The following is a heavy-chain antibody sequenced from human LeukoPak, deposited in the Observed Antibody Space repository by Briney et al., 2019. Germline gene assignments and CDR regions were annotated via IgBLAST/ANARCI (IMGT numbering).Heavy chain of an antibody. Sequence: ASVKVSCKASGGTFSSYAISWVRQAPGQGLEWMGGIIPIFGTANYAQKFQGRVTITTDESTSTAYMELSSLRSEDTAVYYCARGGFGDGYNLGGMDAWGQGTTVTVSS. V-gene: IGHV1-69*05. D-gene: IGHD5-24*01. CDR1: GGTFSSYA. J-gene: IGHJ6*02. CDR3: ARGGFGDGYNLGGMDA. CDR2: IIPIFGTA.